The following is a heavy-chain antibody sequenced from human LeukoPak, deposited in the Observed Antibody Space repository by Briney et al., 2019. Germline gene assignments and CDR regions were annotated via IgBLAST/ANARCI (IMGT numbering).Heavy chain of an antibody. CDR1: GFIFNGYG. CDR2: ISYDGSKK. V-gene: IGHV3-30*18. Sequence: GGSLRLSCAASGFIFNGYGMHWVRQAPGKGLEWVAIISYDGSKKYYPDSVKGRFTISRDNSKNTLYLQMDSLRAEDTAVYYCAKERFIYYDSSPTDYWGQGTLVTVSS. D-gene: IGHD3-22*01. J-gene: IGHJ4*02. CDR3: AKERFIYYDSSPTDY.